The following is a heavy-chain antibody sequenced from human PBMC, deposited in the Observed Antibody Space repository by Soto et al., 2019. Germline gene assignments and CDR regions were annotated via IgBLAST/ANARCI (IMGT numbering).Heavy chain of an antibody. V-gene: IGHV1-2*02. Sequence: ASVNVSCKASGYTFTGYYMHWVRQAPGQGLEWMGWINPNSGGTNYAQKFQGRVTMTRDTSISTAYMELSRLRSDDTAVYYCARMAAVRGYYYYGMDVWGQGTTVTVSS. D-gene: IGHD3-10*01. CDR2: INPNSGGT. CDR3: ARMAAVRGYYYYGMDV. J-gene: IGHJ6*02. CDR1: GYTFTGYY.